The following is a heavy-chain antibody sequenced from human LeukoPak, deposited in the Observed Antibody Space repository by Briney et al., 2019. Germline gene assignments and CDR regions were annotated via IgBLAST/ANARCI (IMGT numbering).Heavy chain of an antibody. CDR2: ISSSGSTI. V-gene: IGHV3-11*01. CDR1: GFTFSDYY. J-gene: IGHJ6*03. Sequence: GGSLRLFCAASGFTFSDYYMSWIRQAPGKGLEWVSYISSSGSTIYYADSVKGRFTISRDNAKNSLYLQMNSLRAEDTAVYYCARDDWNYAYYYMDVWGKGTTVTVSS. D-gene: IGHD3-9*01. CDR3: ARDDWNYAYYYMDV.